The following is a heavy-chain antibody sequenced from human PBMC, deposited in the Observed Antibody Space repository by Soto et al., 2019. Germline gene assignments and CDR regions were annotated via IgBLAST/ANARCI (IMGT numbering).Heavy chain of an antibody. CDR3: TKDARPDRIWTFDY. CDR1: GFSFSSCA. CDR2: IYGSGDST. V-gene: IGHV3-23*01. D-gene: IGHD1-1*01. J-gene: IGHJ4*02. Sequence: GGSLRLPCAASGFSFSSCAMTWVRQAPGKGLEWVSGIYGSGDSTFYADSVRGRFTISRDSSRNTLYLQMNSLRAEDTAVYYCTKDARPDRIWTFDYWGQGTLVTVYS.